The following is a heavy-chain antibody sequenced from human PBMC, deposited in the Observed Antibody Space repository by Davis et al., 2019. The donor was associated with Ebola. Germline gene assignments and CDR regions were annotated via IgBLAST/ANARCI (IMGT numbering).Heavy chain of an antibody. CDR3: VRQYYDGRGSSPRLVFQY. D-gene: IGHD3-10*01. V-gene: IGHV5-51*01. CDR1: GYSFTSNG. CDR2: IYPGDSDN. J-gene: IGHJ1*01. Sequence: GESLKISCKDYGYSFTSNGIGRVRQKPGKGREWMGVIYPGDSDNRNSPSFKGQITISADRSISTAYLQWRSLRASDSAIYYCVRQYYDGRGSSPRLVFQYWGQGTRVTVAS.